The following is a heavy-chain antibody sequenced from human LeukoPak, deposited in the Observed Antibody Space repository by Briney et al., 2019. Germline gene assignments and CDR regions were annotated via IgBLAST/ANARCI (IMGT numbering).Heavy chain of an antibody. J-gene: IGHJ3*02. CDR3: AKRVVPAAMGPHDAFDI. D-gene: IGHD2-2*01. CDR2: ISSSGSTI. V-gene: IGHV3-48*03. Sequence: PGGSLRLSCAASGFTFSSYEMNWVRQAPGKGLEWVSYISSSGSTIYYADSVKGRFTISRDNAKNSLYLQMNSLRAEDTAVYYCAKRVVPAAMGPHDAFDIWSQGTMVTVSS. CDR1: GFTFSSYE.